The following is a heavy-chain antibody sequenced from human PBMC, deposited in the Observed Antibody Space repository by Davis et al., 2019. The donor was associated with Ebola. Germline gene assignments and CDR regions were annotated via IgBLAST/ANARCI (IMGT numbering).Heavy chain of an antibody. CDR2: ISSSSSYI. D-gene: IGHD6-13*01. Sequence: GESLKISRAASGFTFSSYSMNWVRQAPGKGLEWVSSISSSSSYIYYADSVKGRFTISRDNAKNSLYLQMNSLRAEDTAVYYCARSDSSSWYENWFDPWGQGTLVTVSS. CDR3: ARSDSSSWYENWFDP. V-gene: IGHV3-21*01. J-gene: IGHJ5*02. CDR1: GFTFSSYS.